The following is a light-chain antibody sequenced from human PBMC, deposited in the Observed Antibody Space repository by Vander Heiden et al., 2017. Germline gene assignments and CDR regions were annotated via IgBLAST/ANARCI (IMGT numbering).Light chain of an antibody. CDR1: SSNTGAGYD. V-gene: IGLV1-40*01. CDR2: GNS. J-gene: IGLJ3*02. CDR3: QSYDSSLSGGV. Sequence: QSVLTQPPSASGAPGQRVTIPCTGSSSNTGAGYDVHWYQQLPGTAPKLLIYGNSNRPSGVPDRFSGSKSGTSASLAITGLQAEDEADYYCQSYDSSLSGGVFGGGTKLTVL.